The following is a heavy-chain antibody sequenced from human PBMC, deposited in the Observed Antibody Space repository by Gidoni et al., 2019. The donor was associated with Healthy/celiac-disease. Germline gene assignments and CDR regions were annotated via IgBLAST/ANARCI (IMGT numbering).Heavy chain of an antibody. V-gene: IGHV4-4*02. CDR1: GGSISSSNW. D-gene: IGHD6-13*01. CDR2: IYHSGST. J-gene: IGHJ4*02. CDR3: ARVQQQLVTFDY. Sequence: QVQLQESGPGRVKPSGTLSVTCAVSGGSISSSNWWSGVRQPPGKGLEWIGEIYHSGSTNYNPSLKSRVTISFDKSKNQFSLKLSSVTAADTAVYYCARVQQQLVTFDYWGQGTLVTVSS.